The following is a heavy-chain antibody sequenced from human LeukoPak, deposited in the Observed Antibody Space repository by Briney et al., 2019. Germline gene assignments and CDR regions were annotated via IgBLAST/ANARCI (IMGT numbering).Heavy chain of an antibody. CDR2: TYHTATS. Sequence: SETLSLTCTVSGGSVSSYYWGWIRQFPGKGLDFIGFTYHTATSNYNPSLKSRVSMSIDMSKNALHLNLSSVTAADTAIYYCARHSSGFYSPFFDYWGRGALVTVSS. V-gene: IGHV4-59*08. CDR3: ARHSSGFYSPFFDY. D-gene: IGHD3-22*01. CDR1: GGSVSSYY. J-gene: IGHJ4*02.